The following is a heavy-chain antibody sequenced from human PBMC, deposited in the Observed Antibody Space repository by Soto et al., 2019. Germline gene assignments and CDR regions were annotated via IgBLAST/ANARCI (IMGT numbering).Heavy chain of an antibody. Sequence: PSETLSLTCNVSGASIYTYYWNWIRQSPGEGLEWIGYIYDGGSTNYNPSLKSRVTISVDTSKNQFSLKLSSVTAADTAVYYCARDQEAYDSSGYFDYWGQGTLVTV. V-gene: IGHV4-59*12. CDR2: IYDGGST. J-gene: IGHJ4*02. D-gene: IGHD3-22*01. CDR1: GASIYTYY. CDR3: ARDQEAYDSSGYFDY.